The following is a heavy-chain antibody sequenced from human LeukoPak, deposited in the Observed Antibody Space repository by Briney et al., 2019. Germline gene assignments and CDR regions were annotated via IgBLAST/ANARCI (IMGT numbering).Heavy chain of an antibody. J-gene: IGHJ5*02. Sequence: LRLSCAASGFTFSSYAMHWVRQPPGKGLEWIGSMYYNGRTHYNPSLMSRVTISGDTSKNQFSLRLSSVTAADTAVYYCARGRGYSYANDPWGQGTLVTVSS. D-gene: IGHD5-18*01. CDR3: ARGRGYSYANDP. V-gene: IGHV4-39*07. CDR2: MYYNGRT. CDR1: GFTFSSYA.